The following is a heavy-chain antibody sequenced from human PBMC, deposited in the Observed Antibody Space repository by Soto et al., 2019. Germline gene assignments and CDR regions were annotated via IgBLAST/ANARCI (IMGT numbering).Heavy chain of an antibody. CDR3: ARSPKTTGFREFDC. V-gene: IGHV3-72*01. Sequence: GGSLRLSCAASGFTFSDHYMDWVRQAPGKGLEWVGRIRNRANSYSTEYAASVKGRFTVSRDDSKNSAYLQMNSLMTEDTAIYYCARSPKTTGFREFDCWGKGILVTVSS. D-gene: IGHD4-17*01. J-gene: IGHJ4*02. CDR1: GFTFSDHY. CDR2: IRNRANSYST.